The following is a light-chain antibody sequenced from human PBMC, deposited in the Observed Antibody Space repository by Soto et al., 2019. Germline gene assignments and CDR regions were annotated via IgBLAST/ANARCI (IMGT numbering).Light chain of an antibody. Sequence: EIVLTQSPGTLSLSPGERATLSCRASQSVSSSYLAWYQHKPGQAPRLLIYGASSRATGISDRFSGSGSGTDFTLTISRLEPEDFAVYYCQQYHTSSYTFGQGTK. CDR1: QSVSSSY. CDR3: QQYHTSSYT. V-gene: IGKV3-20*01. CDR2: GAS. J-gene: IGKJ2*01.